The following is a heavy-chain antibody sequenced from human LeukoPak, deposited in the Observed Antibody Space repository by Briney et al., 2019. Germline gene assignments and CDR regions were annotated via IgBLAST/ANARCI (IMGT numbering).Heavy chain of an antibody. CDR2: IRFTGSYI. Sequence: GGSLRLSCVASGFTFSHYSMNWVRQAPGKGLEWVSSIRFTGSYIYYADSVKGRFTISRDDAKNLLSLQMISLRAEDTAVYYCAKELAARITMVRGVKQGFDPWGQGTLVTVSS. V-gene: IGHV3-21*04. CDR1: GFTFSHYS. J-gene: IGHJ5*02. CDR3: AKELAARITMVRGVKQGFDP. D-gene: IGHD3-10*01.